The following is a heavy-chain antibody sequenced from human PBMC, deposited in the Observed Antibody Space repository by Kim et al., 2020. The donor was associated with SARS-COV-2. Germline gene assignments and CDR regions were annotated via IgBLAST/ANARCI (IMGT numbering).Heavy chain of an antibody. CDR2: VYPGDSDT. V-gene: IGHV5-51*01. D-gene: IGHD5-18*01. CDR3: ATSSTAMATNFDF. CDR1: GYSLSSYW. J-gene: IGHJ4*02. Sequence: GESLKISCKASGYSLSSYWIGWVRQMPGKGLEWMGVVYPGDSDTRYSPSFQGQVTISADKSIRTAYLQWSSLQTSDTAMYFCATSSTAMATNFDFWGQGTLVTVSS.